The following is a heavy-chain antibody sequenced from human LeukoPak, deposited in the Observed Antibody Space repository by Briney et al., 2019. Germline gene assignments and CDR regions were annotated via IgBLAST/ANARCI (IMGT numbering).Heavy chain of an antibody. D-gene: IGHD1-26*01. V-gene: IGHV4-61*01. CDR1: GGSISSDYFY. J-gene: IGHJ4*02. CDR2: IYHSGST. Sequence: PSETLSLTCTVSGGSISSDYFYWSWIRQPPGKGLEWIGYIYHSGSTNYNPSLKSRVTISADTSKNQFSLKMNSVTAADTAVYFCARHIVGAYFDYWGLGTLVTVSS. CDR3: ARHIVGAYFDY.